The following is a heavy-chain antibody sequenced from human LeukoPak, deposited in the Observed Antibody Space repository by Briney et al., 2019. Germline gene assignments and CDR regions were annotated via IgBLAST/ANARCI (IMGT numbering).Heavy chain of an antibody. Sequence: PGRSLRLSCAASGFTFSSYSMNWVRQAPGKGLEWVSSISSSSSYIYYADSVKGRFTISRDNAKNSLYLQMNSLRAEDTAVYYCARNVPEYSSRVNWFDPWGQGTLVTVSS. V-gene: IGHV3-21*01. J-gene: IGHJ5*02. CDR3: ARNVPEYSSRVNWFDP. D-gene: IGHD6-6*01. CDR1: GFTFSSYS. CDR2: ISSSSSYI.